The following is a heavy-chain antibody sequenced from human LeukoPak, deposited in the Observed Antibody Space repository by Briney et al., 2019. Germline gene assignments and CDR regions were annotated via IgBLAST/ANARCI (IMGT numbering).Heavy chain of an antibody. CDR3: ATNSPDSSGSYVGPFER. D-gene: IGHD6-19*01. Sequence: GGSLRFSCAGSGFTFSFYAMNWVRQAPGKGLEWVSSISGSSGYLYYADSVKGRFTISRDNAKNSLYLQMNSLRDEDTAVYYCATNSPDSSGSYVGPFERWGQGTLVTVSS. CDR1: GFTFSFYA. J-gene: IGHJ4*02. V-gene: IGHV3-21*01. CDR2: ISGSSGYL.